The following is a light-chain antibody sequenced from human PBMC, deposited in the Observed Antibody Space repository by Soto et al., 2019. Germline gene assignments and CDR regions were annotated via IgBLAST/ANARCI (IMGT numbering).Light chain of an antibody. V-gene: IGKV3-20*01. Sequence: EIILTQSPDTLSLSPVERATLSCSASQTVSSNYLAWCQQRPGQAPRLLTYGASTRAAGIPDRFSGSGSGTDFTLTITRLEPEDSAVYFCQQYTGPPTTFGQGTRLEIK. CDR1: QTVSSNY. CDR3: QQYTGPPTT. J-gene: IGKJ5*01. CDR2: GAS.